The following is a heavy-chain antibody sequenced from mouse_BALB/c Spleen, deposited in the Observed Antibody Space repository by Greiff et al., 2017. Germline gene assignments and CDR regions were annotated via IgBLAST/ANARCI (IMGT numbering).Heavy chain of an antibody. CDR1: GYTFTSYV. CDR3: ARRAFITTDDYFDY. Sequence: EVKLMESGPELVKPGASVKMSCKASGYTFTSYVMHWVKQKPGQGLEWIGYINPYNDGTKYNEKFKGKATLTSDKSSSTAYMQLSSLTSEDSAVYYCARRAFITTDDYFDYWGQGTTLTVSS. D-gene: IGHD1-2*01. V-gene: IGHV1-14*01. J-gene: IGHJ2*01. CDR2: INPYNDGT.